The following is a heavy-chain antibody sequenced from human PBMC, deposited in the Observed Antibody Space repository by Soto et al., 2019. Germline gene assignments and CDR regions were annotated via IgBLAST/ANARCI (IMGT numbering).Heavy chain of an antibody. V-gene: IGHV3-30*18. Sequence: QVQLVESGGGVVQPGRSLRLSCAASGFTFSSYGMHWVRQAPGKGLEWVAVISYDGSNKYYADSVKGRFTISRDNSKNTLYLQMNSLRAEDTAVYYCAKDSRYCSSTSCLNFDYCGQGTLVTVSS. CDR2: ISYDGSNK. J-gene: IGHJ4*02. CDR1: GFTFSSYG. CDR3: AKDSRYCSSTSCLNFDY. D-gene: IGHD2-2*01.